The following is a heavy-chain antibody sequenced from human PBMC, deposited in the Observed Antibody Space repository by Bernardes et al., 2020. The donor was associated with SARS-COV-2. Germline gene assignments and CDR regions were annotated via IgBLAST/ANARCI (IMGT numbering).Heavy chain of an antibody. V-gene: IGHV4-31*03. J-gene: IGHJ5*02. CDR1: GGSISSGGYY. D-gene: IGHD3-10*01. CDR2: IYYSGST. Sequence: SETLSLTCTVSGGSISSGGYYWSWIRQHPGKGLEWIGYIYYSGSTYYNPSLKSRVTISVDTSKNQFSLKLSSVTAADTAVYYCARDHGTGAPPGWFDPWGQGTLVTVSS. CDR3: ARDHGTGAPPGWFDP.